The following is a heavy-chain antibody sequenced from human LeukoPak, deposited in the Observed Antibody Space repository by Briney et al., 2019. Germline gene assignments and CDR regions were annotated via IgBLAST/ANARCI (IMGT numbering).Heavy chain of an antibody. CDR2: IKHDGSEK. CDR1: GFTFSSYW. V-gene: IGHV3-7*01. J-gene: IGHJ4*02. Sequence: PGGSLRLSCAASGFTFSSYWMSWVRQAPGKGLEWVANIKHDGSEKFYVDSVKGRFTISRDNAKNSVSLQMNSLRVEDTAVYYCARDKYYDRYFDSWGQGTLVTVSS. D-gene: IGHD3-22*01. CDR3: ARDKYYDRYFDS.